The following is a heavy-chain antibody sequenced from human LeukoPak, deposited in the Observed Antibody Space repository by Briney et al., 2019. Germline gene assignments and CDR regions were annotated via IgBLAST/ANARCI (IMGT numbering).Heavy chain of an antibody. CDR3: ARDPVQQLVFEEGFDY. Sequence: SVEVSCKASGGTFSSYAISWVRQAPGQGLEWMGGIIPIFGTANYAQKFQGRVTITADESTSTAYMELSSLRSEDTAVYYCARDPVQQLVFEEGFDYWGQGTLVTVSS. V-gene: IGHV1-69*01. D-gene: IGHD6-13*01. J-gene: IGHJ4*02. CDR1: GGTFSSYA. CDR2: IIPIFGTA.